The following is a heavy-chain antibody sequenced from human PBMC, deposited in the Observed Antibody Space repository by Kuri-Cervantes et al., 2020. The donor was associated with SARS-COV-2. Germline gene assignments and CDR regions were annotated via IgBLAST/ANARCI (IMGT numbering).Heavy chain of an antibody. Sequence: GGSLRLSCAASGFTFDDYAMHWVRQAPGKGLVWVSRLTNDGSDAIFADSVKGRFTISRDNAKNMLYLYMNSLRADDTAVYYCARDSMTTRDFDYWGQGTLVTVSS. CDR1: GFTFDDYA. CDR3: ARDSMTTRDFDY. J-gene: IGHJ4*02. D-gene: IGHD4-11*01. V-gene: IGHV3-74*01. CDR2: LTNDGSDA.